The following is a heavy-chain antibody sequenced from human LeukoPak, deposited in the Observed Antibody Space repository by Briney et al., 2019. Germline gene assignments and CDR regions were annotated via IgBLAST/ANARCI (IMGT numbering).Heavy chain of an antibody. J-gene: IGHJ6*04. Sequence: GSLRLSRAASGFTFSSYEMNWVRQAPGKGLEWIGSMYYSGSTYYNPSLKSRVTISGDTSKNQFSLKLSSVTAADTAVYYCARLSMLGYCSGGSCSLAMDVWGKGTTVTISS. D-gene: IGHD2-15*01. CDR2: MYYSGST. CDR3: ARLSMLGYCSGGSCSLAMDV. V-gene: IGHV4-39*01. CDR1: GFTFSSYE.